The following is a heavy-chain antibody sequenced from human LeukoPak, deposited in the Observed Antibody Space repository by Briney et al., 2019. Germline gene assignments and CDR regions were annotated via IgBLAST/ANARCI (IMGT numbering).Heavy chain of an antibody. D-gene: IGHD2-15*01. CDR2: ISAYNGNT. CDR3: ARAQGYCSGGSCYSYYYYGMDV. J-gene: IGHJ6*04. CDR1: GYTFTSYG. Sequence: HWASVKVSCKASGYTFTSYGISWVRQAPGQGLEWMGWISAYNGNTNYAQMLQGRVTMTTDTSTSTAYMELRSLRSDDTAVYYCARAQGYCSGGSCYSYYYYGMDVWGKGTTVTVSS. V-gene: IGHV1-18*04.